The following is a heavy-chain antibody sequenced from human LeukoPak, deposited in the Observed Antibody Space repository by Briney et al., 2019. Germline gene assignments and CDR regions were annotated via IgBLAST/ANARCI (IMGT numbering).Heavy chain of an antibody. Sequence: GGSLTLSYAADSFFLLVHAVRSVRQAPGKGLEWVSAISGVSGATTIYAASVKGRFTVSRDNSKSRLFLQMNSLRAEDTAVYVCSKYFGACRGVSYGLDVWGQGTTVTVAS. CDR1: SFFLLVHA. CDR2: ISGVSGATT. D-gene: IGHD2-21*01. CDR3: SKYFGACRGVSYGLDV. J-gene: IGHJ6*02. V-gene: IGHV3-23*01.